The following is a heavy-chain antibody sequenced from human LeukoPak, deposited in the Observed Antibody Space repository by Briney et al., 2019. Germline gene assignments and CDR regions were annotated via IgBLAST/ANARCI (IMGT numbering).Heavy chain of an antibody. J-gene: IGHJ4*02. V-gene: IGHV1-2*02. Sequence: GASVKVSCKASGYTFTGYYMHWVRQAPGQGLEWMGWINPNSGGTNYAQKFQGRVTMTRDTSISTAYMELSRLRSDDTAVYYCARAVPAARYGTNGVCYFDYWGQGTLVTVSS. CDR1: GYTFTGYY. CDR2: INPNSGGT. D-gene: IGHD2-8*01. CDR3: ARAVPAARYGTNGVCYFDY.